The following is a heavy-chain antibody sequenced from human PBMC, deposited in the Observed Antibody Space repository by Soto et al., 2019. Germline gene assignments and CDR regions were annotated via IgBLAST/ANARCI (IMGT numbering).Heavy chain of an antibody. D-gene: IGHD6-19*01. Sequence: RRLSCAASGFTFSSYAMHWVRQAPGKGLEWVAVISYDGSNKYYADSVKGRFTISRDNSKNTLYLQMNSLRAEDTAVYYCARARFVAAFDYWGQGTLVTVSS. CDR3: ARARFVAAFDY. J-gene: IGHJ4*02. CDR2: ISYDGSNK. CDR1: GFTFSSYA. V-gene: IGHV3-30-3*01.